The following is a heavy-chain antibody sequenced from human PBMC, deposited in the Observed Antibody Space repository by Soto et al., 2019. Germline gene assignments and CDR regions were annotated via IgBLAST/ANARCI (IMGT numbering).Heavy chain of an antibody. CDR1: GGSITSYY. CDR3: ARVPTIFGVDHFDY. Sequence: QVQLQESGPGLVKPSETLSLTCTVSGGSITSYYWTWIRQPPGKGLEWIGYIFYTGTATYSPSLKSRVTMSVDRSKSQFSLRLSSVTAADTAVYYCARVPTIFGVDHFDYWGQGTLVTVSS. J-gene: IGHJ4*02. CDR2: IFYTGTA. V-gene: IGHV4-59*01. D-gene: IGHD3-3*01.